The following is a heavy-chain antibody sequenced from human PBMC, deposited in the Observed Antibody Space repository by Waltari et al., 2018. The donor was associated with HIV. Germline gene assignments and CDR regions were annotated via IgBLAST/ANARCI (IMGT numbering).Heavy chain of an antibody. Sequence: QVQLVESGGGVVQSGGSLSLSCGVSGFDVSGSGMHWVRQAPGKGLEWVPGMSYDGKTYYSGDVGRRFTMSRDTSRNTMYLQMDRLKVGDRGVYYCAKALKVFYHGSGFGYWGPGSPVSVSP. CDR3: AKALKVFYHGSGFGY. J-gene: IGHJ4*02. D-gene: IGHD3-10*01. CDR2: MSYDGKT. CDR1: GFDVSGSG. V-gene: IGHV3-30*18.